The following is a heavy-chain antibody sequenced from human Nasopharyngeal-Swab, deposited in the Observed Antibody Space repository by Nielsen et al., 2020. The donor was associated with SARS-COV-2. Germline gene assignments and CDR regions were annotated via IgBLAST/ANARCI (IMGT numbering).Heavy chain of an antibody. CDR3: AKGHYSYDYVWGSYTYPPFDY. CDR2: IVGSGEISGSGGNT. D-gene: IGHD3-16*01. CDR1: GYSFRTYG. Sequence: GESLKISCVASGYSFRTYGMRWVRQAPGKGLEWVAAIVGSGEISGSGGNTYYADSVKGRFTISRDNSKNTLSLQMNSLRAEDTAVYYCAKGHYSYDYVWGSYTYPPFDYWGQGTLVTVSS. V-gene: IGHV3-23*01. J-gene: IGHJ4*02.